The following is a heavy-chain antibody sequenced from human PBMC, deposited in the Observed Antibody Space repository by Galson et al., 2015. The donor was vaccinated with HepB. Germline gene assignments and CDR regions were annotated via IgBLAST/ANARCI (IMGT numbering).Heavy chain of an antibody. J-gene: IGHJ4*02. CDR2: INAGNGNT. Sequence: SVKVSCKASGYTFTSYAMHWVRQAPGQRLEWMGWINAGNGNTKYSQKFQGRVTITRDTSASTAYMELSSLRSEDTAVYYCATWIAAAGTASNYLKTWEFDYWGQGTLVTVSS. D-gene: IGHD6-13*01. V-gene: IGHV1-3*01. CDR3: ATWIAAAGTASNYLKTWEFDY. CDR1: GYTFTSYA.